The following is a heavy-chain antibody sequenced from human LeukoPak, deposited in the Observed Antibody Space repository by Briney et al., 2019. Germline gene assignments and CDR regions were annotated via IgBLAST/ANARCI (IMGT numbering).Heavy chain of an antibody. V-gene: IGHV1-18*01. CDR2: ISAYNGNT. CDR1: GYTFTSYG. CDR3: ARDGPYSSSLAVFDY. D-gene: IGHD6-6*01. J-gene: IGHJ4*02. Sequence: GASVKVSCKASGYTFTSYGISWVRQAPGQGLEWMGWISAYNGNTNYAQKLQGRVTMTTDTSTSTAYMELRSLRSDDTAVYYCARDGPYSSSLAVFDYWGQGTLVTVSS.